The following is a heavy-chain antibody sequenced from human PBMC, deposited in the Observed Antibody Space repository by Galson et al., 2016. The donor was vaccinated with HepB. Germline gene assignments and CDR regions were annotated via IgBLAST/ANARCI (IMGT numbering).Heavy chain of an antibody. D-gene: IGHD2-15*01. Sequence: ETLSLTCTVSGGSVTINNYYWDWVRQAPGKGLEWIGTISYSGNTDYNPSLKSRVSISVDTSKNQFSLKLTSVTAADTALYYCARREKIVVVVFATRLYTSWFDPWGQGTLVTVSS. CDR1: GGSVTINNYY. J-gene: IGHJ5*02. V-gene: IGHV4-39*01. CDR2: ISYSGNT. CDR3: ARREKIVVVVFATRLYTSWFDP.